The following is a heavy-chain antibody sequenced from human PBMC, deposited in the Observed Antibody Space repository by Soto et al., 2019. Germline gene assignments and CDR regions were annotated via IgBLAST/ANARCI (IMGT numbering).Heavy chain of an antibody. J-gene: IGHJ1*01. CDR2: IKVGSSRI. Sequence: EVQLMESGGGLVKPGWSLRLSCIGSGFSFSAYNMNWVRQAPGKGLEWVSSIKVGSSRIYQPDSMKGRFTISRDDARNSVYLQINSLRAEDTALYFCVRSPKIGVRGAFWGRGTQVTVSS. D-gene: IGHD3-16*01. CDR1: GFSFSAYN. CDR3: VRSPKIGVRGAF. V-gene: IGHV3-21*02.